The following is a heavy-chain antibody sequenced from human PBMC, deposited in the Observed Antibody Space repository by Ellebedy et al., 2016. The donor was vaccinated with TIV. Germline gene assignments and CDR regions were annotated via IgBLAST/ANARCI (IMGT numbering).Heavy chain of an antibody. CDR3: ARDTDREVSDV. J-gene: IGHJ6*02. V-gene: IGHV4-4*07. CDR1: GGSMIAYY. Sequence: MPSETLSLTCSVSGGSMIAYYWIWVRQPAGRKLEWIGRIYSTGSTNYNPSLKSRVTMSLDTSTNQFSLRLTSVTAADTAVYYCARDTDREVSDVWGQGTTVTVSS. D-gene: IGHD5/OR15-5a*01. CDR2: IYSTGST.